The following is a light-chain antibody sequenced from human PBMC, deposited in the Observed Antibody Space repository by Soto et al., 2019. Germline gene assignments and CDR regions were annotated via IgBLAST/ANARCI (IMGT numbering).Light chain of an antibody. J-gene: IGLJ3*02. V-gene: IGLV4-69*01. Sequence: QSVLTQSPSASASLGASVKLTCTLSSGHSSYAIAWHQQQPEKGPRYLMKLNSDGSHSKGDGIPDRFSGSSSGAERYLTISSLQSEDEADEYCQTWGTGIWVFGGGTKVTVL. CDR2: LNSDGSH. CDR3: QTWGTGIWV. CDR1: SGHSSYA.